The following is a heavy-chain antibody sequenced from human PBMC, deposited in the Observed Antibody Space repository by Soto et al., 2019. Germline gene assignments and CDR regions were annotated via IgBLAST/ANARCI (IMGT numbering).Heavy chain of an antibody. V-gene: IGHV1-18*01. J-gene: IGHJ4*02. D-gene: IGHD1-1*01. CDR2: ISAHNGNT. CDR3: ARGRYGDY. Sequence: QVHLVQSGAEVKKPGASVKVSCKGSGYGFTTYGITWVRQAPGQGLEWMAWISAHNGNTNYAQKLQGRGTVTRATSTSTAYMGLRSLRSDATAVYYCARGRYGDYWGQGALVTVSS. CDR1: GYGFTTYG.